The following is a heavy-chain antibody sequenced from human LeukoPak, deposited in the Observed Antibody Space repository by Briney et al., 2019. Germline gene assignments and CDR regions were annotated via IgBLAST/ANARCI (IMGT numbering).Heavy chain of an antibody. J-gene: IGHJ4*02. CDR2: ISSSGKTI. V-gene: IGHV3-11*04. CDR3: ARGQLIARY. D-gene: IGHD6-6*01. Sequence: GGSLRLSCAASGFTFSDYYMSWIRQTPGKGLEWISHISSSGKTIYYTDSVKGRFTISRDNTKNSLDLQMNDLRAEDTAVYYCARGQLIARYWGQGTLVTVSS. CDR1: GFTFSDYY.